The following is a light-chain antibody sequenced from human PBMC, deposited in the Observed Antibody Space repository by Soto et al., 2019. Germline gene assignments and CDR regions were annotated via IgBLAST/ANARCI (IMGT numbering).Light chain of an antibody. Sequence: EIVMTQSTATLSVSPGERATLSCRASQSVSSNLAWYQQKPGQAPRLLIYGASTRATGIPARFSGSGSGTEFTLTISSLQSEDFAVYYCQQYNNWPPLILGQGTKLEIK. J-gene: IGKJ2*01. CDR2: GAS. CDR1: QSVSSN. V-gene: IGKV3-15*01. CDR3: QQYNNWPPLI.